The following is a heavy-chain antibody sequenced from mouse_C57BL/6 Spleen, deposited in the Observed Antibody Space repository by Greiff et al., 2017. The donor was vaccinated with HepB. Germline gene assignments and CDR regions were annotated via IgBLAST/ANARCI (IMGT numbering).Heavy chain of an antibody. CDR2: IWRGGST. CDR3: AKKEGYYGNSWFAY. J-gene: IGHJ3*01. CDR1: GFSLTSYG. Sequence: VQLQQSGPGLVQPSQSLSITCTVSGFSLTSYGVHWVRQSPGKGLEWLGVIWRGGSTDYNAAFMSRLSITKDNSKSQVFFKMNSLQADDTAIYYCAKKEGYYGNSWFAYWGQGTLVTVSA. D-gene: IGHD2-1*01. V-gene: IGHV2-5*01.